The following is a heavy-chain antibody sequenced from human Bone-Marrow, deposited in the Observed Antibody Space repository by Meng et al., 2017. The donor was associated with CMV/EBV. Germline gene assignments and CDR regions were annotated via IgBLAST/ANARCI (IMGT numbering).Heavy chain of an antibody. J-gene: IGHJ6*02. CDR2: IYTSGST. CDR1: GGSISSYY. Sequence: SETLSLTCTVSGGSISSYYWSWIRQPAGKGLEWIGRIYTSGSTNYNPSLKSRVTMSIDTSKKQFSLRLSSVTAADTAVYYCARGARVYGMDVWGQGTAVTVSS. V-gene: IGHV4-4*07. CDR3: ARGARVYGMDV.